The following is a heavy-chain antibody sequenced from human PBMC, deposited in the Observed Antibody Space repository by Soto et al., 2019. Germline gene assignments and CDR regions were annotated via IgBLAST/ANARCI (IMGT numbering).Heavy chain of an antibody. J-gene: IGHJ4*02. CDR3: AKSSGGSYRAFDY. CDR2: MNPNSGHT. CDR1: GYTFTNYD. D-gene: IGHD3-22*01. Sequence: QVQLVQSGAEVKKPGASVKVSCKASGYTFTNYDINWVRQAPGQGLEWMGWMNPNSGHTGFARKFQGRVTMTKDTAIRTDYMELSSLKSEHTAVYYCAKSSGGSYRAFDYWGQGTLVTVSS. V-gene: IGHV1-8*01.